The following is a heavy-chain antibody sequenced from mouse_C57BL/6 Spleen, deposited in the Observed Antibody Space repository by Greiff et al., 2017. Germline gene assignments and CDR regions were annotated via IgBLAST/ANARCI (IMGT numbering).Heavy chain of an antibody. CDR2: IDPEDGDT. Sequence: VQLQQSGAELVRPGASVKLSCTASGFNIKDYYMHWVKQRPEQGLEWIGRIDPEDGDTEYAPKFQGKATMTADTSSNTAYLQLSSLTSEDTAVYYGTTSDYYGSSPAWFAYWGQGTLVTVSS. V-gene: IGHV14-1*01. J-gene: IGHJ3*01. CDR3: TTSDYYGSSPAWFAY. CDR1: GFNIKDYY. D-gene: IGHD1-1*01.